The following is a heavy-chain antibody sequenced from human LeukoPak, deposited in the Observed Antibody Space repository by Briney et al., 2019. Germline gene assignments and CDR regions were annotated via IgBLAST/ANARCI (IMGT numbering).Heavy chain of an antibody. CDR2: INPNSGGT. V-gene: IGHV1-2*02. D-gene: IGHD3-22*01. Sequence: GASVKVSCKASGYTFTGYYMHWVRQAPGQGLEWMGWINPNSGGTNYAQKFQGRVTMTRDTSISTAYMELSRLRSDDTAVYYCARDLTMIVVVTGNWGQGTLVTVSS. CDR3: ARDLTMIVVVTGN. J-gene: IGHJ4*02. CDR1: GYTFTGYY.